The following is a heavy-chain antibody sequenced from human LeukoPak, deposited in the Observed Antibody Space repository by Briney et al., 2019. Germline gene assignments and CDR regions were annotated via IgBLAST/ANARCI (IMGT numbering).Heavy chain of an antibody. CDR3: ARESIAVAEKGSYYFDY. D-gene: IGHD6-19*01. V-gene: IGHV4-4*07. CDR1: GGSISSYY. Sequence: PSETLSHTCTVSGGSISSYYWSWIRQPAGKGLEWIGRIYTSGSTNYNPSLKSRVTMSVDTSKNQFSLKLSSVTAADTAVYYCARESIAVAEKGSYYFDYWGQGTLVTVSS. J-gene: IGHJ4*02. CDR2: IYTSGST.